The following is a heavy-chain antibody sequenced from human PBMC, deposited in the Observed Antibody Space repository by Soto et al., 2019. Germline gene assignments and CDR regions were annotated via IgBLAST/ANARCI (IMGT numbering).Heavy chain of an antibody. CDR1: GYSFSTYA. V-gene: IGHV1-3*01. CDR2: INGGTGQT. D-gene: IGHD1-1*01. Sequence: GASVKGYCKASGYSFSTYAMHWVRQAPGQSLEWMGWINGGTGQTKFSQRFQDRITITRDTSASTAYMELSSLRSEDTAVYYCARGKGMEENYYYYGLDIWGQGTTVTVSS. J-gene: IGHJ6*02. CDR3: ARGKGMEENYYYYGLDI.